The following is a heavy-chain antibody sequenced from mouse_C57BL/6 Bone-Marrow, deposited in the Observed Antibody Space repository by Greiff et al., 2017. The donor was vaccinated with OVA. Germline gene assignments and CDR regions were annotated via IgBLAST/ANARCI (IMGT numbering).Heavy chain of an antibody. Sequence: EVKLQESGAELVRPGASVKLSCTASGFNIKDDYMHWVKQRPEQGLEWIGWIDPENGDTEYASKFQGKATITADTSSNTAYLQLSSLTSEDTAVYYCTTPYSNYYAMDYWGQGTSVTVSS. J-gene: IGHJ4*01. CDR1: GFNIKDDY. CDR2: IDPENGDT. CDR3: TTPYSNYYAMDY. V-gene: IGHV14-4*01. D-gene: IGHD2-5*01.